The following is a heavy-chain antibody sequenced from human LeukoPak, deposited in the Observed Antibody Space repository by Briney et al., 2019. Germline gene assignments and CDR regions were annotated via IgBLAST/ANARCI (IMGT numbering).Heavy chain of an antibody. CDR3: ARDSGYCSGGSCRIDY. CDR2: ISAYNGNT. D-gene: IGHD2-15*01. V-gene: IGHV1-18*01. Sequence: GASVKVSCKASGYTFTSYGISWVRQAPGQGLEWMGWISAYNGNTNYAQKLQGRVTMTTDTSTSTAYMELRSLRSDDTAVNYCARDSGYCSGGSCRIDYWGQGTLVTVSS. J-gene: IGHJ4*02. CDR1: GYTFTSYG.